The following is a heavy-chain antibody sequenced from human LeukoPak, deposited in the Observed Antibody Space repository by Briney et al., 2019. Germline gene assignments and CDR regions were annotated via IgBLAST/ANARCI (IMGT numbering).Heavy chain of an antibody. Sequence: GGSLRLSCVGSGFTISNYWMTWVRQAPGKGLEWVANIKQDGSETYYVDSVKGRFTISRDNAKNSLFLQMNSLRAEDTAVYYCTRTSEAAAGAFWGQGTLVIVSS. CDR3: TRTSEAAAGAF. V-gene: IGHV3-7*01. D-gene: IGHD6-13*01. J-gene: IGHJ4*02. CDR2: IKQDGSET. CDR1: GFTISNYW.